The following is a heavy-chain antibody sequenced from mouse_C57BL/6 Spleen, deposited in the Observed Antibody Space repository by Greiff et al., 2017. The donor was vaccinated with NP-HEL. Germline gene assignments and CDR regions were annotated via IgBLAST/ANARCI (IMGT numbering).Heavy chain of an antibody. J-gene: IGHJ4*01. D-gene: IGHD2-1*01. CDR2: ISSGSSTI. CDR1: GFTFSDYG. Sequence: DVMLVESGGGLVKPGGSLKLSCAASGFTFSDYGMHWVRQAPEKGLEWVAYISSGSSTIYYADTVKGRFTISRDNAKNTLFLQMTSLRSEDTAMYYCASAESWGKPFYYAMDYWGQGTSVTVSS. V-gene: IGHV5-17*01. CDR3: ASAESWGKPFYYAMDY.